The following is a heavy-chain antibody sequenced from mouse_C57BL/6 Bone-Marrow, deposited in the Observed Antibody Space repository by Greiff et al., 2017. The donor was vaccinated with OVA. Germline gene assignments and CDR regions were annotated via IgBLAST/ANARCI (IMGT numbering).Heavy chain of an antibody. CDR3: AMADGYYVPFAY. Sequence: QVQLQQPGAELVKPGASVKVSCKASGYTFTSYWMHWVKQRPGQGLEWIGRIHPSDSDTNYNQKFKGKATLTVDKSSSTAYMQLSSLTSEDTAVYSCAMADGYYVPFAYWGQGTLVTVSA. D-gene: IGHD2-3*01. V-gene: IGHV1-74*01. CDR2: IHPSDSDT. J-gene: IGHJ3*01. CDR1: GYTFTSYW.